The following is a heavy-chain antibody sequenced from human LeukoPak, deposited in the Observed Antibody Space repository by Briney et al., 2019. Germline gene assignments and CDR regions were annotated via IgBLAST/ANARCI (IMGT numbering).Heavy chain of an antibody. Sequence: PGGSLRLSCAASGFTFSSYSMNWVRQAPGKGLEWVSYISSSSSTIYYADSVKGRFTISRDNAKNSLYLQMNSLRAEDTAVYYCAADVLGRGVPVDYWGQRTLVTVSS. CDR1: GFTFSSYS. CDR3: AADVLGRGVPVDY. CDR2: ISSSSSTI. V-gene: IGHV3-48*04. J-gene: IGHJ4*02. D-gene: IGHD3-10*01.